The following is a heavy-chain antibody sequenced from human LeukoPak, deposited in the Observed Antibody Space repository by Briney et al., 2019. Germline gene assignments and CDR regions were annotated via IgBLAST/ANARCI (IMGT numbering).Heavy chain of an antibody. CDR1: GFTFSSYA. CDR3: VMPTGDYDSSGYYYYNYYYGMDV. V-gene: IGHV3-23*01. J-gene: IGHJ6*02. CDR2: ISGSGGST. D-gene: IGHD3-22*01. Sequence: GASLRLSCAASGFTFSSYAMSWVRQAPGKGLEWVSAISGSGGSTYYADSVKGRFTISRDNSKNTLYLQMNSLRAEDTAVYYCVMPTGDYDSSGYYYYNYYYGMDVWGQGTTVTVSS.